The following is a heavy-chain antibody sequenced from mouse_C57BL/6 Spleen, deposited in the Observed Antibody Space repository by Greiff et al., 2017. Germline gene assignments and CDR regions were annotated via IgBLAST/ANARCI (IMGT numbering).Heavy chain of an antibody. CDR3: ARKRVVVDAMDY. V-gene: IGHV1-55*01. D-gene: IGHD1-1*02. Sequence: QVQLQQPGAELVKPGASVKMSCKASGYTFTSYWITWVKQRPGQGLEWIGDIYPGSGSTNYNEKFKSKATLTVDTSSSTASMQLSSLTSEDSAVYYCARKRVVVDAMDYWGQGTSVTVSS. CDR2: IYPGSGST. CDR1: GYTFTSYW. J-gene: IGHJ4*01.